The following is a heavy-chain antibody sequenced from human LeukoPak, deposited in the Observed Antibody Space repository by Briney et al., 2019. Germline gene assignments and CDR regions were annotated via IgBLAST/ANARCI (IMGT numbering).Heavy chain of an antibody. Sequence: GASVKVSCKASGYTFTNYGISWVRQAPGQGLEWMGWISGYNGNTKNAQKFKGRVTMTTDTSTSTAYMELRSLRSDDTAVYYCARDGRHRYYYDSSGFYGSWFDPWGQGTLVTVSS. V-gene: IGHV1-18*01. J-gene: IGHJ5*02. D-gene: IGHD3-22*01. CDR2: ISGYNGNT. CDR3: ARDGRHRYYYDSSGFYGSWFDP. CDR1: GYTFTNYG.